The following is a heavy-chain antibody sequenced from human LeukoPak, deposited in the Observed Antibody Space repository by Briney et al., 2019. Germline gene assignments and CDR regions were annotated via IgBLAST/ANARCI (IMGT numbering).Heavy chain of an antibody. V-gene: IGHV3-23*01. CDR3: AKGNLRGPPHNIDY. J-gene: IGHJ4*02. Sequence: PGGSLRLSCEAAGFTFPSYAMSWVRQAPGKGLEWVSALSVRGDSTYYADSVKGRFTISRDDSKNTLYLQMNSLRAEDTAVYYCAKGNLRGPPHNIDYWGQGTLVTASS. CDR1: GFTFPSYA. D-gene: IGHD5/OR15-5a*01. CDR2: LSVRGDST.